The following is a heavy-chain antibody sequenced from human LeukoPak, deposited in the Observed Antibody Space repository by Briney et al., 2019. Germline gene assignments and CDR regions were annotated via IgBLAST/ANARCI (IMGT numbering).Heavy chain of an antibody. CDR2: IYTSGST. J-gene: IGHJ5*02. CDR1: GGSLSSGSYY. CDR3: ARMFRSSWYINWFDA. V-gene: IGHV4-61*02. D-gene: IGHD6-13*01. Sequence: PSQTLSLTCTVSGGSLSSGSYYWRWLRQPAGKGLEWIGRIYTSGSTNYNPFLKSRVTISYSSKIQLSLKLNVVTAAYTAMYYCARMFRSSWYINWFDARGQGTLVTVSS.